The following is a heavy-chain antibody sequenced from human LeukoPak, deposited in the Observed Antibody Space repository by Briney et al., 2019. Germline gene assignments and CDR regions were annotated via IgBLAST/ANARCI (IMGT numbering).Heavy chain of an antibody. CDR2: INTDGSST. V-gene: IGHV3-74*01. CDR3: ARDLRAVAIFDY. D-gene: IGHD6-19*01. Sequence: AGGSLRLSCAASGFTFSSYWMHWVRHAPGKGLVWVSRINTDGSSTSYADSVKGRFTISRDNAKNTLYLQMNSLRAEDTAVYYCARDLRAVAIFDYWGQGTLVTVSS. J-gene: IGHJ4*02. CDR1: GFTFSSYW.